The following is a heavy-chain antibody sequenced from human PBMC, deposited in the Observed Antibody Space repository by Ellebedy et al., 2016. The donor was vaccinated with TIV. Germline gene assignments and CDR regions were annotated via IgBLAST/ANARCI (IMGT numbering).Heavy chain of an antibody. CDR3: ARSRGYSYQDY. Sequence: GESLKISXAAPGFTLSSYWMHWVRQAPGKGLVWVSRINSDRSSTSYADSVKGRFTISRDNAKNTLYLQMNSLRAEYTAVYYCARSRGYSYQDYWGQGTLVTVSS. CDR1: GFTLSSYW. J-gene: IGHJ4*02. CDR2: INSDRSST. D-gene: IGHD5-18*01. V-gene: IGHV3-74*01.